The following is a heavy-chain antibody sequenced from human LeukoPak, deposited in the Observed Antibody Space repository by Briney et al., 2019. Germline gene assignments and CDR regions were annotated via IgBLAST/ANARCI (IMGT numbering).Heavy chain of an antibody. Sequence: PGGSLRLSCAASGFTFRTYGMSWVRQAPGKGLEWVSAIGSGGTTYYTDSVKGRFAISRDNSKTTLYLQMSSLRAEDTAVYYCAKRDTTMAKGAFDIWGQGTTVTVSS. CDR3: AKRDTTMAKGAFDI. D-gene: IGHD5-18*01. J-gene: IGHJ3*02. CDR1: GFTFRTYG. V-gene: IGHV3-23*01. CDR2: IGSGGTT.